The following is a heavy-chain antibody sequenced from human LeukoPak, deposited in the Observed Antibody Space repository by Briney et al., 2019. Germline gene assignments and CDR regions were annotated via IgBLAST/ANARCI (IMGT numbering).Heavy chain of an antibody. CDR1: GYSISSGYY. J-gene: IGHJ5*02. D-gene: IGHD3-22*01. CDR3: ARGRKDYYDSSGLNWFDP. Sequence: SETLSLTCTVSGYSISSGYYWGWIRQPPGEGLEWIGSGSTYYNPSLKSRVTISVDTSKNQFSLKLSSVTAADTAVYYCARGRKDYYDSSGLNWFDPWGQGTLVTVSS. V-gene: IGHV4-38-2*02. CDR2: SGST.